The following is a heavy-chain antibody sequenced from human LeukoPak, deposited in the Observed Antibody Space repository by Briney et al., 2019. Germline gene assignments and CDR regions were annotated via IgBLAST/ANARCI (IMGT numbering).Heavy chain of an antibody. CDR2: ISYSGTT. V-gene: IGHV4-59*01. D-gene: IGHD1-26*01. CDR3: ARSGSYVGFFDD. J-gene: IGHJ4*02. Sequence: SETLSLTCTVSGDSISSYYWTWIRQPPGKGLEWIGSISYSGTTNNNPSLKCRVTISVDTSKNQFSLKLSSVTAADTAVYYCARSGSYVGFFDDWGQGTLVTVSS. CDR1: GDSISSYY.